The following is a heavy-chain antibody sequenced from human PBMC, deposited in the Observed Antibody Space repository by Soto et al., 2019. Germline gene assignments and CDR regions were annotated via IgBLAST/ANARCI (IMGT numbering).Heavy chain of an antibody. CDR3: AGGRYSGSPGGRLDQ. CDR2: IYYDVNNK. Sequence: QVQLVESGGGVVQPGRSLRLSCAASGFIFSNYAMHWVRQAPGKGLEWVAIIYYDVNNKDYTDSVKGRFTLSRDNSKNTLHLQMNIRRAEDTAVYYWAGGRYSGSPGGRLDQWGQGTLVTVSS. CDR1: GFIFSNYA. D-gene: IGHD6-6*01. V-gene: IGHV3-30*04. J-gene: IGHJ5*02.